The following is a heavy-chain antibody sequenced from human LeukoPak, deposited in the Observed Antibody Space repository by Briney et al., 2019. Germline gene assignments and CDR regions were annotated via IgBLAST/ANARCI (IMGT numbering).Heavy chain of an antibody. D-gene: IGHD6-13*01. CDR3: ATPLIAAAGPGCFDY. CDR2: ISSNGRTI. Sequence: GGSVRLSCEASGFTFRSYEMNGVRQAPGKGLEWVLYISSNGRTIYYADSSQGRFTVSGDNAKNTLYLEMNSLRAEDTAVYYCATPLIAAAGPGCFDYWGQGSLVTVFS. CDR1: GFTFRSYE. V-gene: IGHV3-48*03. J-gene: IGHJ4*02.